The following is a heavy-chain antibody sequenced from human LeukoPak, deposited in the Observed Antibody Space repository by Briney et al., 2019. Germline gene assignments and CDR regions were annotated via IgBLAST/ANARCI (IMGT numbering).Heavy chain of an antibody. V-gene: IGHV4-34*01. CDR2: INHSGST. CDR1: GGSFSGYY. D-gene: IGHD1-26*01. CDR3: ARGRPIVGAAPRPYTGPSNWFDP. Sequence: SETLSLTCAVYGGSFSGYYWSWIRQPPGKGLEWIGEINHSGSTNYNPSLKSRVTISVDTSKNQFSLKLSSVTAADTAVYYCARGRPIVGAAPRPYTGPSNWFDPWGQGTLVTVSS. J-gene: IGHJ5*02.